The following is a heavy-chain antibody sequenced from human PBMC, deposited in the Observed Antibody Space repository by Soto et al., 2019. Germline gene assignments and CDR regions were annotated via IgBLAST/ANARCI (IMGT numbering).Heavy chain of an antibody. J-gene: IGHJ6*02. CDR1: RVAFSKFI. CDR3: AKVRYSSPMGYYYGMDV. CDR2: IIPIFGTA. D-gene: IGHD6-19*01. V-gene: IGHV1-69*13. Sequence: SVKVSCKASRVAFSKFIVTWVRQAPGLRLEWVGGIIPIFGTANYAQKFQGRVTITADESTSTSYMEVNNLRSEDTAVYYCAKVRYSSPMGYYYGMDVWGQGTTVTVSS.